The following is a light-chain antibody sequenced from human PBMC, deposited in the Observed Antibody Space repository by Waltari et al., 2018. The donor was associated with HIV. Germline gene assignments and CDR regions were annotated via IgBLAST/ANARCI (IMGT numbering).Light chain of an antibody. CDR1: SSDVGGYNH. J-gene: IGLJ1*01. CDR3: SSYTSSTTPYV. CDR2: EFT. Sequence: QSALTQPASVSGSPGQSITISSTGTSSDVGGYNHVSWYQQHPGKAPKLMIYEFTSRPSGVSNRFSGSKSGDTASLTISGLQAEDEADYYCSSYTSSTTPYVFGAGTKVTVL. V-gene: IGLV2-14*01.